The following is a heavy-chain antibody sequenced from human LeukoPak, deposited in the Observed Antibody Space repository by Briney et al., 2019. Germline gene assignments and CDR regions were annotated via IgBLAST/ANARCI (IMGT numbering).Heavy chain of an antibody. J-gene: IGHJ4*02. D-gene: IGHD5-18*01. CDR1: GFTFSDYA. CDR3: TRSRGYSYGYSDY. Sequence: GGSLRLSCTASGFTFSDYAMSWFRQAPGKGLEWVGFIRSKTYDGTTDYAASVKGRFTISRDDSQSIAYLQMNSLRTEDTAVYYCTRSRGYSYGYSDYWGQGTLVTVSS. V-gene: IGHV3-49*03. CDR2: IRSKTYDGTT.